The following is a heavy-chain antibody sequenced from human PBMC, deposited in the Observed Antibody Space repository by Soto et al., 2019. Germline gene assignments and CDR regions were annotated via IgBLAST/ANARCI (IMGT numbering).Heavy chain of an antibody. CDR3: ARDRLKVLRYFDWPLGWNWFDP. D-gene: IGHD3-9*01. CDR2: ISAYNGNT. CDR1: GYTFTSYG. V-gene: IGHV1-18*01. J-gene: IGHJ5*02. Sequence: QVQLVQSGAEVKKPGASVKVSCKASGYTFTSYGISWVRQAPGQGLEWMGWISAYNGNTNYAQKLHGRLTMTTDTSTSTAYMELRSLRSDDTAVYYCARDRLKVLRYFDWPLGWNWFDPWGQGTLVTVSS.